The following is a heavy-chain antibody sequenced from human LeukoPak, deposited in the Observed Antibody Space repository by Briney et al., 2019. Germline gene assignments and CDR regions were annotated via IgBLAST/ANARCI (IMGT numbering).Heavy chain of an antibody. J-gene: IGHJ4*02. V-gene: IGHV4-38-2*02. CDR1: GYSISSGYY. D-gene: IGHD3-22*01. CDR2: IYHSGST. CDR3: ARSSGYQETFDY. Sequence: SETLSLTCTVSGYSISSGYYWGWIRQPPGKGLEWIGSIYHSGSTYYNPSLKSRVTISVDTSKSQFSLKLSSVTAADTAVYYCARSSGYQETFDYWGQGTLVTVSS.